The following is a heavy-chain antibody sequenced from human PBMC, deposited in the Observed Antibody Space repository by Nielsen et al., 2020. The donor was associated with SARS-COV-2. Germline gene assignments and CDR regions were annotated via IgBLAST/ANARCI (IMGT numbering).Heavy chain of an antibody. D-gene: IGHD2-15*01. V-gene: IGHV3-23*01. CDR2: IGGSGDIT. CDR1: GFTFSNYA. J-gene: IGHJ4*02. CDR3: AKDPIAVIVATASPFDY. Sequence: GGSLRLSCAASGFTFSNYAMSWVRQAPGKGLEWVSTIGGSGDITYYGDSVKGRFTISRDNSRNTLYLQMNSLRAEDTAVYYCAKDPIAVIVATASPFDYWGQGSLVTVSS.